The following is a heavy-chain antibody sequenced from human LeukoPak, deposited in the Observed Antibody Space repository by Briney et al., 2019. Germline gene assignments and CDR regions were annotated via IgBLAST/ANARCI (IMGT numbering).Heavy chain of an antibody. D-gene: IGHD2-21*02. CDR1: GDSLNSGNYY. J-gene: IGHJ4*02. CDR3: ARATLRGDPFDF. CDR2: IFTSGNT. V-gene: IGHV4-31*03. Sequence: SESLSLTCTVSGDSLNSGNYYWTWIRQHPGKGLEWIGYIFTSGNTYYNPSLKGRLLTSVDTSKSQFSLRLTSVTAADTAVYYCARATLRGDPFDFWGQGIQVTVSS.